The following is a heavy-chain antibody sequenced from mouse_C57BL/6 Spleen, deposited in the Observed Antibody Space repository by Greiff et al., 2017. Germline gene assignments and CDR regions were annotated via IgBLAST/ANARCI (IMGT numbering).Heavy chain of an antibody. J-gene: IGHJ4*01. CDR2: ISYDGSN. Sequence: EVHLVESGPGLVKPSQSLSLTCSVTGYSITSGYYWNWIRQFPGNKLEWMGYISYDGSNKYNPSLKNRNSITRDTSKNQFFLKLNSVTTEDTATYYCARDKGLPPGAMDYWGQGTSVTVSS. D-gene: IGHD3-3*01. V-gene: IGHV3-6*01. CDR3: ARDKGLPPGAMDY. CDR1: GYSITSGYY.